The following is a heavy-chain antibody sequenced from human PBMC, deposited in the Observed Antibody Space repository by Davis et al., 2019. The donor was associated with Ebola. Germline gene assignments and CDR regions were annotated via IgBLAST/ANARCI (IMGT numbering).Heavy chain of an antibody. CDR3: ARGIAVAGTAYYYYGMDV. V-gene: IGHV3-21*01. Sequence: GESLKISCAASGFTFSSYSMNWVRQAPGKGLEWVSSISSSSSYIYYADSVKGRFTISRDNAKNSLYLQMNSLRAEDTAVYYCARGIAVAGTAYYYYGMDVWGQGTTVTVSS. D-gene: IGHD6-19*01. J-gene: IGHJ6*02. CDR1: GFTFSSYS. CDR2: ISSSSSYI.